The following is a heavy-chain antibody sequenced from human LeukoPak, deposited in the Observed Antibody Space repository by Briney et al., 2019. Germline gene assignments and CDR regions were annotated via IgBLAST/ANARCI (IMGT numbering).Heavy chain of an antibody. V-gene: IGHV1-69*01. CDR3: ARDGYCTNGVCYQTFDP. J-gene: IGHJ5*02. CDR2: IIPIFGTA. Sequence: GSSVKVSCKASGGTFSSYAISWVRQAPGQGLEWMGGIIPIFGTANYAQKFQGRVTITADESTSTAYMELSSLRSDDTAVYYCARDGYCTNGVCYQTFDPWGQGTLVTVSS. CDR1: GGTFSSYA. D-gene: IGHD2-8*01.